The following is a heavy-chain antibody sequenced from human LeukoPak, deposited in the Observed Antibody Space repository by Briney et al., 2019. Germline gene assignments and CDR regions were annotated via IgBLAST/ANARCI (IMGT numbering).Heavy chain of an antibody. J-gene: IGHJ6*02. V-gene: IGHV4-59*08. CDR1: GGSISSYY. CDR3: ARHRYYYGMDV. CDR2: IYYSGST. Sequence: SETLSLTCTVSGGSISSYYWSWIRQPPGKGLEWIGYIYYSGSTNYNPSPKSRVTISVDTSKNQFSLKLSSVTAADTAVYYCARHRYYYGMDVWGQGTTVTVSS.